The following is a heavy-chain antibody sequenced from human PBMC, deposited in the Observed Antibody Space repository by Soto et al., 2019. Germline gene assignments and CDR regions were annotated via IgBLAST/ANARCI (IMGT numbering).Heavy chain of an antibody. V-gene: IGHV4-4*07. Sequence: QVQLQESGPGLVKPSETLSLTCAVSGASIRSYHWSFLRQPAGKGLEWIGRIQHTGNTNYNPSLKSRVPMSADTSKNQISLKMTSVTAADTAVYFCAKDVSSRRWFDPWGQGVRVIVSS. CDR2: IQHTGNT. J-gene: IGHJ5*02. CDR1: GASIRSYH. D-gene: IGHD3-16*01. CDR3: AKDVSSRRWFDP.